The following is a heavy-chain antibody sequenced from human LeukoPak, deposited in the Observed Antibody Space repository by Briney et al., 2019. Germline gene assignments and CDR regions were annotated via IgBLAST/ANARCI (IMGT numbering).Heavy chain of an antibody. Sequence: SVKVSCKASGGTFSSYAISWVRQAPGQGLEWMGRIIPIFGTANYAQKFQGRVTITTDESTSTAYMELSSLRSEDTAVYYCAGDPPPSSGWYATDYWGQGTLVTVSS. CDR3: AGDPPPSSGWYATDY. V-gene: IGHV1-69*05. D-gene: IGHD6-19*01. CDR1: GGTFSSYA. J-gene: IGHJ4*02. CDR2: IIPIFGTA.